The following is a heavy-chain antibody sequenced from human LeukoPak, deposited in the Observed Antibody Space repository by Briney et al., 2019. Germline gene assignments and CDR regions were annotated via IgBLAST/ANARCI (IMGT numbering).Heavy chain of an antibody. J-gene: IGHJ4*02. CDR2: ISYDGSNK. D-gene: IGHD1-26*01. CDR3: AKDFGGSYLDY. Sequence: GRCLRLSCAASGFTFSSYGMHSVRQAPGKGLEWVAAISYDGSNKYYADSVKGRFTISRDNSKNTLYLQMNSLRAEDTAVYYCAKDFGGSYLDYWGQGTLVTVSS. CDR1: GFTFSSYG. V-gene: IGHV3-30*18.